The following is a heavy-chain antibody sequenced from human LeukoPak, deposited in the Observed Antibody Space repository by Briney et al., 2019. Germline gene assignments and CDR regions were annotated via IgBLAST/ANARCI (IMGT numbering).Heavy chain of an antibody. Sequence: QSGGSLRLSCAASGFSVSTNYMSWVRQAPGKGLEWVSIIYSGGNTYYTDSVKGRFTISRDNSKNTLYLQMNSLRAEDTAVYYCARDIAVADQGYWGQGSLVTVSS. J-gene: IGHJ4*02. CDR2: IYSGGNT. CDR1: GFSVSTNY. V-gene: IGHV3-53*01. CDR3: ARDIAVADQGY. D-gene: IGHD6-19*01.